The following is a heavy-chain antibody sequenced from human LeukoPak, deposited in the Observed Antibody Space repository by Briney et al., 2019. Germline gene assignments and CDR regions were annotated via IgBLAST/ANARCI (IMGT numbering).Heavy chain of an antibody. CDR3: ARQRSGLGRPLFFFDY. D-gene: IGHD3-16*01. CDR1: GXSISSSSFL. Sequence: SETLSLTCTVTGXSISSSSFLWGWIRQPPGKELEWIGSVYYNGSTYQNPSLKNRITMSVDTSTNQFSLKVTSMTAADTALYFCARQRSGLGRPLFFFDYWGLGTLVTFSS. CDR2: VYYNGST. J-gene: IGHJ4*02. V-gene: IGHV4-39*01.